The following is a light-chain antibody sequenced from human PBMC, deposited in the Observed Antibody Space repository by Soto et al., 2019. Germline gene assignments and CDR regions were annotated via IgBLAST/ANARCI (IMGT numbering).Light chain of an antibody. CDR2: DAY. CDR3: QQRSNWRVT. J-gene: IGKJ4*01. CDR1: QSVNIY. Sequence: EIVLTQSPATLSLSPGERATLSCRASQSVNIYLAWYQQKPGQAPRLLIYDAYNRATGIPARFSGSGSGTDFTLTISSLEPEDIAVYYCQQRSNWRVTFGGGTKVEIK. V-gene: IGKV3-11*01.